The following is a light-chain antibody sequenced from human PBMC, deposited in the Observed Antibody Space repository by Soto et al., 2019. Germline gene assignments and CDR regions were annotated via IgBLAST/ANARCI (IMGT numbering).Light chain of an antibody. CDR1: RSFSWA. V-gene: IGKV1-5*01. Sequence: DIQMPQSPSPLPAPVGDRVTFACRPIRSFSWALAWNQRTPGKAPKLLIYDASNLETGVPSRFSGSGSGTEFSLTISSLQPDDFATYYCQQYSNYPLTFGGGTKVEI. CDR2: DAS. CDR3: QQYSNYPLT. J-gene: IGKJ4*01.